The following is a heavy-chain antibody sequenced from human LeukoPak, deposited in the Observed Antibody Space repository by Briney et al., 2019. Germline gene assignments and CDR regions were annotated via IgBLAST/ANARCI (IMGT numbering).Heavy chain of an antibody. D-gene: IGHD3-10*01. J-gene: IGHJ5*02. CDR2: IRHSGTT. CDR3: ARAEGEIYYRKGSNNWFDP. V-gene: IGHV4-38-2*01. CDR1: GFTFSSYA. Sequence: TGGSLRLSCAASGFTFSSYAMSWVRQPPGKGLEWIGTIRHSGTTYYNPSLKSRVTISIDSSKNQFSLKLTSVTAADTAVVYCARAEGEIYYRKGSNNWFDPWGQGTLVTVSS.